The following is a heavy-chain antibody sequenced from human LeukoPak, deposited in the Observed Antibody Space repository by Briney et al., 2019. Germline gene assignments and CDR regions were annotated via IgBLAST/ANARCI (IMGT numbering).Heavy chain of an antibody. J-gene: IGHJ4*02. V-gene: IGHV3-23*01. D-gene: IGHD2-2*01. Sequence: GGSLRLSCAASGFTFSSYAMSWVRQAPGKGLEWVSAISGSGGSTYYADSVKGRFTISRDNSKNTLYLQMNSLRAEDTAVYYCPKSRRIVVVPAAIDYWGQGTLVTVSS. CDR3: PKSRRIVVVPAAIDY. CDR2: ISGSGGST. CDR1: GFTFSSYA.